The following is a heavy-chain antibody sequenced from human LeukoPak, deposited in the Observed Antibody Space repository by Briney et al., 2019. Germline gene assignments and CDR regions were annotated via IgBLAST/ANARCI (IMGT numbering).Heavy chain of an antibody. CDR3: ARAGVWLPAD. J-gene: IGHJ4*02. CDR2: INHSGNT. Sequence: PSGTLYLTCAVSGASISIDKWWSWVRQPPGKGLEWIGEINHSGNTNYSPSLKGRVTMSTDKSKNEFSLRLTSVTAADTAVYYCARAGVWLPADWGQGTLVTVTS. V-gene: IGHV4-4*02. CDR1: GASISIDKW. D-gene: IGHD3-9*01.